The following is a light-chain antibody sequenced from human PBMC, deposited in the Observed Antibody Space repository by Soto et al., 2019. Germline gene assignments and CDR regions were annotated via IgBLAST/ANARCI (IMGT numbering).Light chain of an antibody. CDR1: QSIGSY. CDR3: QQGFNSPYT. J-gene: IGKJ2*01. V-gene: IGKV1-39*01. CDR2: VVS. Sequence: DIELTQSPSSLSASVGDRVTIPCRASQSIGSYLNWYQVKPGRAPNLLIYVVSSLQTGVPSRFSGNGSGTDFTLTIRRLQAEDFATYYCQQGFNSPYTFGPGTKVDI.